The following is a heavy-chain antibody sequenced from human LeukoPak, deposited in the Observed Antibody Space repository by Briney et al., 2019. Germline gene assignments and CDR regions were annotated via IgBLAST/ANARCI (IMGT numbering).Heavy chain of an antibody. Sequence: ASVRVSCKASGYTFTSYDINWVRQATAQGLEWMGWMNPNSGNTGYAQKFKGRVTITRKISISTAYMELSSLRSRDTAVYSCARSQCSSTSCYGYSIDYSGQGRLVTVSS. CDR1: GYTFTSYD. CDR2: MNPNSGNT. D-gene: IGHD2-2*01. J-gene: IGHJ4*02. V-gene: IGHV1-8*03. CDR3: ARSQCSSTSCYGYSIDY.